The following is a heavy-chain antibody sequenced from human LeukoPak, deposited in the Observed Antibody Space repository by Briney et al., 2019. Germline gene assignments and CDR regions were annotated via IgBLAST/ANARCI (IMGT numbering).Heavy chain of an antibody. D-gene: IGHD3-10*01. V-gene: IGHV1-2*02. CDR3: ARGDYDSGSYDY. J-gene: IGHJ4*02. CDR1: GYTFTGYY. Sequence: ASVKVSCKASGYTFTGYYMHWVRQAPGQGLEWMGWINPNSGGANYAQKFQGRVTMTRDTSISTAYMELSRLRSDDTAVYYCARGDYDSGSYDYWGQGTLVTVSS. CDR2: INPNSGGA.